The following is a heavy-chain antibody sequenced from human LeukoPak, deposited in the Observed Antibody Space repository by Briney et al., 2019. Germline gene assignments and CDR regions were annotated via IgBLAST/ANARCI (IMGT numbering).Heavy chain of an antibody. CDR3: ARDQGYSGYERYYYYYMDV. D-gene: IGHD5-12*01. V-gene: IGHV1-2*02. CDR1: GFTFIAYH. Sequence: ASVKVSCKASGFTFIAYHIHWVRQAPGQSLEWMGWINPNRGGTNYAQKFQGRVTMTRDTSISTAYMELSRLRSDDTAVYYCARDQGYSGYERYYYYYMDVWGKGTTVTISS. J-gene: IGHJ6*03. CDR2: INPNRGGT.